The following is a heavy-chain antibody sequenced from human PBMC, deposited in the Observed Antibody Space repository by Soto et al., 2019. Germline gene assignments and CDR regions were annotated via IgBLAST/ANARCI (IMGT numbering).Heavy chain of an antibody. CDR2: ISAYNGNT. CDR3: ARDSPGGNVLLWFGELYY. D-gene: IGHD3-10*01. V-gene: IGHV1-18*01. J-gene: IGHJ4*02. Sequence: GASVKVSCKASGYTFTSYGISWVRQAPGQGLEWMGWISAYNGNTNYAQKLQGRVTMTTDTSTSTAYMELRSLRSDDTAVYYCARDSPGGNVLLWFGELYYWGQGTLVTVSS. CDR1: GYTFTSYG.